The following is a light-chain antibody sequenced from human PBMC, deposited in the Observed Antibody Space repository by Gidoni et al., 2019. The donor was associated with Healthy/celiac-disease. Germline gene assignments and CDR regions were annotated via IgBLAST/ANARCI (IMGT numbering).Light chain of an antibody. V-gene: IGKV1-39*01. CDR2: AAY. J-gene: IGKJ5*01. Sequence: DIQMTQSPSSLSASVGDRVTITCRASQSISSYLNWYQQKPGKAPQLLIYAAYSLQSGVRSRFSGSGSGTDFTLTISSLQPEDFATYYCQQSYSTPPAFGQGTRLEIK. CDR1: QSISSY. CDR3: QQSYSTPPA.